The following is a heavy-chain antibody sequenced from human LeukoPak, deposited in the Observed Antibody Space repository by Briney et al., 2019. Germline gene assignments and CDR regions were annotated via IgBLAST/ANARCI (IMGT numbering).Heavy chain of an antibody. CDR1: GYTFTKFA. CDR2: INTNTGNP. D-gene: IGHD3-10*01. CDR3: AREVGKSYASGDDY. J-gene: IGHJ4*02. Sequence: ASVKVSCKASGYTFTKFAINWVRQAPGQGLEWMGWINTNTGNPMYAQGFTGRFVFSLDTSVSTAYLQISSLKAEDTAVYYCAREVGKSYASGDDYWGQGTLVTVSS. V-gene: IGHV7-4-1*02.